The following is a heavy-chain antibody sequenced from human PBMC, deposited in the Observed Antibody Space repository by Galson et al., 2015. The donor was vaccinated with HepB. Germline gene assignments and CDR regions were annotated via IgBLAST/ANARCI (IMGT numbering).Heavy chain of an antibody. D-gene: IGHD4/OR15-4a*01. CDR2: IVVGSRKT. J-gene: IGHJ4*02. CDR1: GFTFPNSA. CDR3: AADIGGSSMVISPPGY. V-gene: IGHV1-58*01. Sequence: SVKVSCKASGFTFPNSAVQWVRQARGQRLEWIGWIVVGSRKTNYAQKFQERVTITRDMSTSTAYMELSSLRSEDTAVYYCAADIGGSSMVISPPGYWGQGTLVTVSS.